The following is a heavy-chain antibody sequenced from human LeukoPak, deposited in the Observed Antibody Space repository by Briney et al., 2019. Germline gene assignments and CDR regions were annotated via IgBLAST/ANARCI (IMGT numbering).Heavy chain of an antibody. V-gene: IGHV3-30-3*01. CDR1: GFTFSNHA. Sequence: GGSLRLSCAASGFTFSNHAMHWVRQAPGKGLEWVTVISYDGSNEYYADSVKGRFTISRDNSKNTLYLQMNSLRAEDTAVYYCAKDLVVVAAIMFDYWGQGTLVTVSS. J-gene: IGHJ4*02. CDR2: ISYDGSNE. D-gene: IGHD2-15*01. CDR3: AKDLVVVAAIMFDY.